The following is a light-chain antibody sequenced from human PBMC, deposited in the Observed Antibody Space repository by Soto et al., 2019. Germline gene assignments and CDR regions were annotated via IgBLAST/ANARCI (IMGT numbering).Light chain of an antibody. J-gene: IGKJ1*01. CDR1: QNIDTY. Sequence: MQMTPSPSSLSTSVGVRVSITCRASQNIDTYLNWYQHTPGKAPKLLIYAASNLQSGVPSRFSGSGSGTDFTLTISSLQPEDFATYYCQQSYTSPWTFGQGTKVDIK. CDR3: QQSYTSPWT. CDR2: AAS. V-gene: IGKV1-39*01.